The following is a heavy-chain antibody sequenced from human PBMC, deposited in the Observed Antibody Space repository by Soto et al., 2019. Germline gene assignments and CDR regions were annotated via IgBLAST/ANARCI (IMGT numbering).Heavy chain of an antibody. CDR3: ARGGLEAVAGAFDY. D-gene: IGHD6-19*01. CDR2: ISYDGSNK. V-gene: IGHV3-30-3*01. CDR1: GFTFSDYY. Sequence: QVQLVESGGGLVKPGGSLRLSCAASGFTFSDYYMSWIRQAPGKGLEWVAVISYDGSNKYYADSVKGRFTISRDNSKNTLYLQMNSLRAEDTAVYYCARGGLEAVAGAFDYWGQGTLVTVSS. J-gene: IGHJ4*02.